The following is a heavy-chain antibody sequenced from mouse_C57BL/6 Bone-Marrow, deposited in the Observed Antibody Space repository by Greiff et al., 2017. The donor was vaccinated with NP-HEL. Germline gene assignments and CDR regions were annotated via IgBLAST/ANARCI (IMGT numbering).Heavy chain of an antibody. D-gene: IGHD2-3*01. V-gene: IGHV1-81*01. Sequence: QVQLKESGAELARPGASVKLSCKASGYTFTSYGISWVKQRPGQGLEWIGEIYSRSGNTYYNETFKGKAILTADKSSSKAYMELRRLTSEDSAVYFCARGGYYNYWYFDVWGTGTTVTVAS. J-gene: IGHJ1*03. CDR2: IYSRSGNT. CDR3: ARGGYYNYWYFDV. CDR1: GYTFTSYG.